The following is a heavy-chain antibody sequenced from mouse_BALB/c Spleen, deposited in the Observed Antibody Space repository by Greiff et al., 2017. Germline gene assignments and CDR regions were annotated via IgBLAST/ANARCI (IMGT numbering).Heavy chain of an antibody. J-gene: IGHJ2*01. V-gene: IGHV1S81*02. CDR3: ARSFYYGSIY. D-gene: IGHD1-1*01. CDR1: GYTFTSYW. Sequence: QVQLKQPGAELVKPGASVKLSCKASGYTFTSYWMHWVKQRPGQGLEWIGEINPSNGRTNYNEKFKSKATLTVDKSSSTAYMQLSSLTSEDSAVYYCARSFYYGSIYWGQGTTLTVSS. CDR2: INPSNGRT.